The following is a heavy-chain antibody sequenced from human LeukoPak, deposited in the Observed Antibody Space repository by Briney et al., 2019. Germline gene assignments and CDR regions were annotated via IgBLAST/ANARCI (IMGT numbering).Heavy chain of an antibody. CDR1: GFTFSSYG. CDR3: ARDQIRYSNSPEALNL. V-gene: IGHV3-30*03. D-gene: IGHD5-18*01. CDR2: ISYDGGNK. J-gene: IGHJ3*01. Sequence: GRSLRLSCAASGFTFSSYGMHWVRQAPGKGLEWVAVISYDGGNKYYADSVKGRFTISRDNSKNTLYLLMNSLRGEDTAVYYCARDQIRYSNSPEALNLWGQGTLVSVSS.